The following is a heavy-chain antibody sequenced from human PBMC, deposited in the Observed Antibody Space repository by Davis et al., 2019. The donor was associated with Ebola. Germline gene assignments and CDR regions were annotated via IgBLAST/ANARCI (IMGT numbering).Heavy chain of an antibody. CDR1: GGSISSYY. V-gene: IGHV4-59*01. D-gene: IGHD3-22*01. J-gene: IGHJ4*02. Sequence: SETLSLTCTVSGGSISSYYWSWIRQPPGKGLEWIGYIYYSGSTNYNPSLKSRVTISVDTSKNQFSLKLSSVTAADTAVYYCARDSSYDSSGYYDYWGQGTLVTVS. CDR3: ARDSSYDSSGYYDY. CDR2: IYYSGST.